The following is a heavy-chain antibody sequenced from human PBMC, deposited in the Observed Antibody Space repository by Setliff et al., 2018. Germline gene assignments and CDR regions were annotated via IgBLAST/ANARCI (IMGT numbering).Heavy chain of an antibody. CDR1: GDSISGDY. CDR2: IHYSGST. CDR3: ARTRYGLGGRPY. Sequence: PSETLSLTCTVSGDSISGDYWSWIRQPPGKGLEWIGFIHYSGSTNYNPSLKSRVTISLDTPKNQFSLRLSSVTAADTAVYYYARTRYGLGGRPYWGQGTLVTVSS. V-gene: IGHV4-59*01. D-gene: IGHD2-15*01. J-gene: IGHJ4*02.